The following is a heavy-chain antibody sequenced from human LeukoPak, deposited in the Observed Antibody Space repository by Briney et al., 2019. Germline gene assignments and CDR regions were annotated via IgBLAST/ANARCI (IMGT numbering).Heavy chain of an antibody. CDR3: ARSPWDSSGYPNWFDP. CDR2: IYTSGST. D-gene: IGHD3-22*01. Sequence: SETLSLTCTVSGYSISSGYYWGWIRQPPGKGLEWIGRIYTSGSTNYNPSLKSRVTISVDTSKNQFSLKLSSVTAADTAVYYCARSPWDSSGYPNWFDPWGQGTLVTVSS. J-gene: IGHJ5*02. V-gene: IGHV4-38-2*02. CDR1: GYSISSGYY.